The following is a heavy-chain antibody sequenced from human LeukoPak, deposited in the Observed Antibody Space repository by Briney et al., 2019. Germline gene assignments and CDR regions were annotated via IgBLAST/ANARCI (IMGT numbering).Heavy chain of an antibody. CDR3: AKAAAAPGFDF. J-gene: IGHJ4*02. Sequence: GGSLRLSCAASGFTVSSSYMSWVRQAPGKGLEWVSVIYSGGSTYYADSVKGRFTISRDNSKNTIYLQMNSLRAEDTALYYCAKAAAAPGFDFWGQGTLVTVSS. CDR1: GFTVSSSY. D-gene: IGHD6-13*01. V-gene: IGHV3-53*01. CDR2: IYSGGST.